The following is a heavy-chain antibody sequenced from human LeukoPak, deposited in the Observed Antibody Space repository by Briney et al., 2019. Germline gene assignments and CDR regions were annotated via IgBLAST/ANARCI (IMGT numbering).Heavy chain of an antibody. CDR1: GFTFSSYS. Sequence: GGSLRLSCAASGFTFSSYSMNWVRQAPGKGLEWVSSISSSSSYIYYADSVKGRFTISRDNDKNSLYLQMNSLRAEDTAVYYCARGEVRGGDAAFDYWGQGTLVTVSS. J-gene: IGHJ4*02. D-gene: IGHD2-21*02. V-gene: IGHV3-21*01. CDR3: ARGEVRGGDAAFDY. CDR2: ISSSSSYI.